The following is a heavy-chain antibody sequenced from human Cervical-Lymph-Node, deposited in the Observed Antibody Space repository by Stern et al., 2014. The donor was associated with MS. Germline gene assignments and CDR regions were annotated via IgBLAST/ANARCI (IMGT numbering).Heavy chain of an antibody. Sequence: EVQLVESGGGLVKPGDSLRLSCAASGFTFSTYTMTWVRQAPGKGLEWVSSISSSNTYINYADSVKGRFTISRDNAENSVFLQMSSLRAEDTAVYYCARVTVVRGPLDYWGQGTLVTVSS. CDR3: ARVTVVRGPLDY. V-gene: IGHV3-21*01. CDR1: GFTFSTYT. D-gene: IGHD4-23*01. CDR2: ISSSNTYI. J-gene: IGHJ4*02.